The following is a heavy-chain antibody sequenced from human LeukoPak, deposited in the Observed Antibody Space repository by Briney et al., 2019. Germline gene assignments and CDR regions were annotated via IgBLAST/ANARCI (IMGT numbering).Heavy chain of an antibody. CDR3: AKVPQLLWFGELWDY. CDR1: GFTFSSRG. V-gene: IGHV3-23*01. Sequence: GGSLRLSCAASGFTFSSRGMSWVRQAPGKGLEWVSTISGSGDNTYYADSVKGRFTISRDNSKNTLYLQMNSLRAEDTAVYYCAKVPQLLWFGELWDYWGQGTLVTVSS. D-gene: IGHD3-10*01. CDR2: ISGSGDNT. J-gene: IGHJ4*02.